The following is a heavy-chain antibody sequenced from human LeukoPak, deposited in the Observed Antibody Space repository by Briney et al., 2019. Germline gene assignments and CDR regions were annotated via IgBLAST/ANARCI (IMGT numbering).Heavy chain of an antibody. Sequence: ASVKVSCKTSGYTFTSYGINWVRQAPGQGLEWMGRISAHNGNANYAQKFQGRVTMTTDTLATTAYMELRSLRSDDTAVFYCARGPSYYDRSGYYYGFDYWGQGTLVTVSS. V-gene: IGHV1-18*01. D-gene: IGHD3-22*01. CDR2: ISAHNGNA. CDR1: GYTFTSYG. CDR3: ARGPSYYDRSGYYYGFDY. J-gene: IGHJ4*02.